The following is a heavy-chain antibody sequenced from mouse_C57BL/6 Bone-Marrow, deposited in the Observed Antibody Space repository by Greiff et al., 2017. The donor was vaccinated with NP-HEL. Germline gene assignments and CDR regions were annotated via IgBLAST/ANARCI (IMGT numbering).Heavy chain of an antibody. CDR1: GYAFSSSW. Sequence: QVQLQHSGPELVKPGASVKISCKASGYAFSSSWMNWVKQRPGKGLEWIGRIYPGDGDTNYNGKFKGKATLTADKSSSTAYMQLSSLTSEDSAVYFCARGLRLYFDYWGQGTTLTVSS. D-gene: IGHD3-2*02. CDR3: ARGLRLYFDY. V-gene: IGHV1-82*01. J-gene: IGHJ2*01. CDR2: IYPGDGDT.